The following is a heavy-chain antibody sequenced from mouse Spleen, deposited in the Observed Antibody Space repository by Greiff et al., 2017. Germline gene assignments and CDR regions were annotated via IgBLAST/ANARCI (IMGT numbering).Heavy chain of an antibody. D-gene: IGHD2-3*01. CDR3: ARRNYDDYGFAY. CDR2: IHPNSGST. CDR1: GYTFTSYW. J-gene: IGHJ3*01. V-gene: IGHV1-64*01. Sequence: QVQLQQPGAELVKPGASVKLSCKASGYTFTSYWMHWVKQRPGQGLEWIGMIHPNSGSTNYNEKFKSKATLTVDKSSSTAYMQLSSLTSEDSAVYYCARRNYDDYGFAYWGQGTLVTVSA.